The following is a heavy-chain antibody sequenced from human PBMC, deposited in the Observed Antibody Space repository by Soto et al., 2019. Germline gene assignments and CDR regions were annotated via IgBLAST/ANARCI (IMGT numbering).Heavy chain of an antibody. Sequence: SETLSLTCSVSGVSLTSGTYYWSWIRQHPGQGLEWIGYIFYSGSTDYNPSLKSRVNISVDTSKNQFSLKLSSVTAADTAVYYCASTEDFFDYWGQGTLVTVSS. CDR3: ASTEDFFDY. CDR2: IFYSGST. V-gene: IGHV4-31*03. CDR1: GVSLTSGTYY. J-gene: IGHJ4*02.